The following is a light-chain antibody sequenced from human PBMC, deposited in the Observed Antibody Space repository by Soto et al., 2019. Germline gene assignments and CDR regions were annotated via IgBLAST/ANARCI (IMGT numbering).Light chain of an antibody. J-gene: IGKJ1*01. CDR1: QSVSSSY. CDR2: GAS. Sequence: EIVLTQSPGTLSLSPGGRATLSCRASQSVSSSYLAWYQQKPGQAPRLVIYGASSRATGIPDRFSGSGSGTNFTLTISSLEPEDFAVYYSQQYGSSRWAFGQGTKMDIK. CDR3: QQYGSSRWA. V-gene: IGKV3-20*01.